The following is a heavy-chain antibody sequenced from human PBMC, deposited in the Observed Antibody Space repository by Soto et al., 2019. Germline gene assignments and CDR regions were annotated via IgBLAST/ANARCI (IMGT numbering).Heavy chain of an antibody. CDR3: ARESVHYYDSSRHYYY. CDR1: GGTSSSYA. Sequence: QVQLVQSGAEVKKRGSSVKVSCKASGGTSSSYAISWVRQAPGQGLEWMGGIIPRFGTANYAQKFQGRVTLTADGSTNTAYMELRNLRSEDTAVYYCARESVHYYDSSRHYYYWGQGTLVTVS. J-gene: IGHJ4*02. D-gene: IGHD3-22*01. V-gene: IGHV1-69*12. CDR2: IIPRFGTA.